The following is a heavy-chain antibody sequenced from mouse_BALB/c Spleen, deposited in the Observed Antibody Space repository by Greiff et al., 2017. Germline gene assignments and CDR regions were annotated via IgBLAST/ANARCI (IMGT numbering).Heavy chain of an antibody. J-gene: IGHJ2*01. V-gene: IGHV1-80*01. Sequence: QVQLQQSGAELVRPGSSVKISCKASGYAFSSYWMNWVKQRPGQGLEWIGQIYPGDGYTNYNGKFKGKATLTADKSSSTAYMQLSSLTSEDSAVYFCARTPGDYFDYWGQGTTLTVSS. CDR2: IYPGDGYT. CDR3: ARTPGDYFDY. CDR1: GYAFSSYW.